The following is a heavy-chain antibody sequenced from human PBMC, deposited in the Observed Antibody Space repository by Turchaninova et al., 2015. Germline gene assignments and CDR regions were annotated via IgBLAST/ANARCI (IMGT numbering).Heavy chain of an antibody. CDR2: LILIFVSA. J-gene: IGHJ6*02. CDR1: GDAFSSYA. CDR3: ARGEADVVPVPGHLGQNYSYDMDV. Sequence: QVHLVQSGAEVNKPGPSVKVSCRASGDAFSSYAISWERQAHGQGPGWMGGLILIFVSATYAQKFQGIRTITANDARSTAYRARSSLRSGDTAVYYGARGEADVVPVPGHLGQNYSYDMDVWGQRTTVTVSS. D-gene: IGHD1-26*01. V-gene: IGHV1-69*01.